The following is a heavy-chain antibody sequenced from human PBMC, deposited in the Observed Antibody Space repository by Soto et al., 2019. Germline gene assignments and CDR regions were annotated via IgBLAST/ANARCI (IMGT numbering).Heavy chain of an antibody. CDR3: AHSRNLITEDAQVGDFDY. CDR1: GFSLTTDGEG. V-gene: IGHV2-5*02. CDR2: IYWDDDE. J-gene: IGHJ4*02. Sequence: QISLKESGPTLVKPTETLKLTCTFSGFSLTTDGEGVGWVRQPPGEALEWLALIYWDDDERYSSSLKTRLTIKKDPSKNQVVLIRTNMDPVDTATYYCAHSRNLITEDAQVGDFDYWGQGTLVTVSS. D-gene: IGHD3-10*01.